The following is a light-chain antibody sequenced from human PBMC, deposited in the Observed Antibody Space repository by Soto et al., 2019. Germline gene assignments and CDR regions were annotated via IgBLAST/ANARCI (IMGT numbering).Light chain of an antibody. J-gene: IGKJ1*01. CDR2: GAF. CDR1: RSIRSNY. Sequence: EKVLTNSPCALSLSPGGRATLSCRASRSIRSNYLAWYQQKPGQAPRFLIYGAFSRATGIPDRFSGSGSGTDFTLTISRLEPEDFAVYYCQQYGSSPVTFGQVTMV. V-gene: IGKV3-20*01. CDR3: QQYGSSPVT.